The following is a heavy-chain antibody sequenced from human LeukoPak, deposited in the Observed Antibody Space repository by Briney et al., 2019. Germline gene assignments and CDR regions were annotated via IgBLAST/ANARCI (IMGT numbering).Heavy chain of an antibody. Sequence: PGGSLRLSCAASGFTFSSYAMSWVRQAPGKGLEWVSAISGSGGSTYYADSVKGRFTISRDNSKNTLYLQMNSLRAEDTAVYYRAKRRMNIVVVPAAFDYWGQGTLVTVSS. D-gene: IGHD2-2*01. CDR1: GFTFSSYA. CDR2: ISGSGGST. V-gene: IGHV3-23*01. J-gene: IGHJ4*02. CDR3: AKRRMNIVVVPAAFDY.